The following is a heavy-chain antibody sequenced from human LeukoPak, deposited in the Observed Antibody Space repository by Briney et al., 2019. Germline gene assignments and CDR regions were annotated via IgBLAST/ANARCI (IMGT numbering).Heavy chain of an antibody. J-gene: IGHJ4*02. CDR3: VRESVRDYYFDY. V-gene: IGHV3-49*04. Sequence: QPGGSLRLSCTGSGFRFGGYAVSWVRQAPGKGLEWVGFIRSKALYGTSEYAASVEGRYTTSRDYSNTIAYLQMNSLKTQDTAVYFCVRESVRDYYFDYWGQGTLVTVSS. CDR2: IRSKALYGTS. CDR1: GFRFGGYA. D-gene: IGHD3-10*02.